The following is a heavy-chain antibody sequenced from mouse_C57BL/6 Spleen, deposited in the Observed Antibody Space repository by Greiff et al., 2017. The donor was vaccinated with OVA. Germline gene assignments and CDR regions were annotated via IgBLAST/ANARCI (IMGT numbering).Heavy chain of an antibody. J-gene: IGHJ3*01. CDR3: ARPTYDYDVAY. D-gene: IGHD2-4*01. CDR2: ISSGSSTI. V-gene: IGHV5-17*01. CDR1: GFTFSDYG. Sequence: DVMLVESGGGLVKPGGSLKLSCAASGFTFSDYGMHWVRQAPEKGLECVAYISSGSSTIYYADTVKGRFTISRDNAKNTLFLQMTSLRSEDTAMYYCARPTYDYDVAYWGQGTLVTVSA.